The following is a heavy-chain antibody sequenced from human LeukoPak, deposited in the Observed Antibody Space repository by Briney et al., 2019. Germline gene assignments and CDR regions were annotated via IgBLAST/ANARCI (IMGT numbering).Heavy chain of an antibody. D-gene: IGHD3-9*01. CDR2: MNPNSGNT. V-gene: IGHV1-8*01. CDR3: ARGQYDILTGYYQGADWFDP. Sequence: GESLKISCKDSGYTFTSYDINWVRQATGQGPEWMGWMNPNSGNTGYAQKFQGRVTMTRNTSISTAYMELSSLRSEDTAVYYCARGQYDILTGYYQGADWFDPWGQGTLVTVSS. CDR1: GYTFTSYD. J-gene: IGHJ5*02.